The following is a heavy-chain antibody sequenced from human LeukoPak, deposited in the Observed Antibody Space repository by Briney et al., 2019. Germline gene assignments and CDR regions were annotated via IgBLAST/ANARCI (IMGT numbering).Heavy chain of an antibody. CDR3: ARVGGYYDSSGYSDY. CDR2: INPSGGST. D-gene: IGHD3-22*01. CDR1: GYTFTSYY. V-gene: IGHV1-46*01. J-gene: IGHJ4*02. Sequence: ASVKVSCKASGYTFTSYYMHWVRQAPGQGLEWMGIINPSGGSTSYAQKFQGRVTMTRDTSTSTVYMELSSLRSGDTAVYYCARVGGYYDSSGYSDYWGQGTLVTVSS.